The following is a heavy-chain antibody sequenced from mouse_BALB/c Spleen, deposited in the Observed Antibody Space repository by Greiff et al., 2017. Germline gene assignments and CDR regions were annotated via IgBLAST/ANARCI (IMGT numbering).Heavy chain of an antibody. CDR3: AREGGYDEDFDV. V-gene: IGHV5-6-5*01. J-gene: IGHJ1*01. CDR1: GFTFSSYA. D-gene: IGHD2-2*01. Sequence: EVQLQQSGGGLVKPGGSLKLSCAASGFTFSSYAMSWVRQTPEKRLEWVASISSGGSTYYPDSVKGRFTISRDNARNILYLQMSSLRSEDTAMYYCAREGGYDEDFDVWGAGTTVTVSS. CDR2: ISSGGST.